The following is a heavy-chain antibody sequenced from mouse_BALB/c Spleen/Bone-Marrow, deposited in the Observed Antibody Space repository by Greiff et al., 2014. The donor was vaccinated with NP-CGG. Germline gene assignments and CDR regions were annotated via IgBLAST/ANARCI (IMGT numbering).Heavy chain of an antibody. CDR3: ARGGRLTGYYFDY. CDR2: IYPGDGDT. Sequence: VQLVESGAELVRPGSSVTISCKASGYAFSSYWMNWVKQRPGQGLEWIGQIYPGDGDTNYIGNFKDKATLTTDKSSTTAYMQLSSLTSEDSAVYFCARGGRLTGYYFDYWGQGTTLTVSS. V-gene: IGHV1-80*01. D-gene: IGHD4-1*01. CDR1: GYAFSSYW. J-gene: IGHJ2*01.